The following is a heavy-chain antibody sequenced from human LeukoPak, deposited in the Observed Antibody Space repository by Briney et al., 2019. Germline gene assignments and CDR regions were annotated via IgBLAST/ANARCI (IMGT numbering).Heavy chain of an antibody. Sequence: PGGSLRLFCAASGFTFDDYGMSWVRQAPGKGLEWVSGINWNGGSTGYADSVKGRFTISRDNAKNSLYLQMNSLRTEDTALYYCAKDFGCSSTSCQKAGSYYYYYYMDVWGKGTTVTVSS. D-gene: IGHD2-2*01. V-gene: IGHV3-20*04. CDR2: INWNGGST. CDR3: AKDFGCSSTSCQKAGSYYYYYYMDV. CDR1: GFTFDDYG. J-gene: IGHJ6*03.